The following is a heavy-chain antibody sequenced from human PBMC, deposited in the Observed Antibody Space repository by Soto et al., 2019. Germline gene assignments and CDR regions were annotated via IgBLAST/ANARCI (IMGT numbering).Heavy chain of an antibody. D-gene: IGHD6-19*01. CDR3: TRIAVTGPFDY. V-gene: IGHV4-4*02. CDR1: GDSITNNNW. Sequence: SETLSLTCAVSGDSITNNNWWSWVRRSPGEGLEWIGEIYHTGVTNHNPSFKSRVTMSLDKSKNQISLELSSVTAADTAVYYCTRIAVTGPFDYWGQGTLVTVSS. CDR2: IYHTGVT. J-gene: IGHJ4*02.